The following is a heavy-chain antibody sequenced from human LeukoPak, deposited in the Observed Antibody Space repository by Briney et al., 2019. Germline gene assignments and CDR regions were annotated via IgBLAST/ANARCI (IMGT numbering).Heavy chain of an antibody. CDR3: ARRSGSYKLDY. D-gene: IGHD3-10*01. V-gene: IGHV3-21*01. J-gene: IGHJ4*02. Sequence: PGGSLRLSCAASGFTFSSHSMNWVRQAPGKGLEWVSSISSSSISISYADSLKGRFTISRDNAKNSLYLQMNSLRAEDTAVYYCARRSGSYKLDYWGQGTLVTVSS. CDR2: ISSSSISI. CDR1: GFTFSSHS.